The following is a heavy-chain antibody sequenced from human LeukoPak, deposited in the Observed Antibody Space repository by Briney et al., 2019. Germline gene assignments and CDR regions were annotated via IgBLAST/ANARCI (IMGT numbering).Heavy chain of an antibody. D-gene: IGHD5-18*01. CDR2: IYYSGGT. Sequence: SETLSLTCTVSGGSISSYYWSWIRQPPGKGLEWIGYIYYSGGTKYNPSLKSRVTISVDTSKNQFSLKLSSVTAADTAVFYCARLPPSAMVKGGTPSKYYYYYMDVWGKGTAVTVSS. J-gene: IGHJ6*03. CDR1: GGSISSYY. V-gene: IGHV4-59*01. CDR3: ARLPPSAMVKGGTPSKYYYYYMDV.